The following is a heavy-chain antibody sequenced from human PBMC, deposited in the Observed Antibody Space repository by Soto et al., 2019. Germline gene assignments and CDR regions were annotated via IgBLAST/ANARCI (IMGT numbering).Heavy chain of an antibody. D-gene: IGHD2-2*01. Sequence: QVQLLESGPGLVKPSETLSLTCTVSGGSLSSYYWSWIRQPPGKGLEWIGYIYYSGSTNYNPSLKSRVTKSVDTSKTQSSLKLSSVTAADTAVYYCARGRGGWFINQLLNAFDIWGQGTMVTVSS. J-gene: IGHJ3*02. CDR3: ARGRGGWFINQLLNAFDI. V-gene: IGHV4-59*01. CDR1: GGSLSSYY. CDR2: IYYSGST.